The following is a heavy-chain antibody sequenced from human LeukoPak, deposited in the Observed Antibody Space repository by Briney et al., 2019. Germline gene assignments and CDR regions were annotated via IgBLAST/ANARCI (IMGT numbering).Heavy chain of an antibody. J-gene: IGHJ5*02. V-gene: IGHV4-59*01. D-gene: IGHD2/OR15-2a*01. CDR1: GASIIIYH. CDR2: IYDSGST. Sequence: SETLSLTCTVSGASIIIYHWRWIRQPPRRVLEWIWYIYDSGSTNYNPSLKSRVTISVDTSKNQFSLNLTSVTTADTAVYYCARLARIVKPLDPWGQGTLVTVSS. CDR3: ARLARIVKPLDP.